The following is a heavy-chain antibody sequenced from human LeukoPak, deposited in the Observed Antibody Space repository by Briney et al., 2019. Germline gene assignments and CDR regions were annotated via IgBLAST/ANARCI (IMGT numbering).Heavy chain of an antibody. CDR2: IWYDGSNK. Sequence: PGRSLRLSCAASGFTFSSYGMHWVRQAPGKGLEWVAVIWYDGSNKYYADFVKGRFTISRDNSKNTLYLQMNSLRAEDTAVYYCAREPHSYYDFWSGFTNRGAYFDYWGQGTLVTVSS. CDR1: GFTFSSYG. V-gene: IGHV3-33*01. D-gene: IGHD3-3*01. CDR3: AREPHSYYDFWSGFTNRGAYFDY. J-gene: IGHJ4*02.